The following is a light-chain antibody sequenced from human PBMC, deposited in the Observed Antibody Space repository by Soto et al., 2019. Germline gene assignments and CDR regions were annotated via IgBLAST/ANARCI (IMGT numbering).Light chain of an antibody. CDR1: QSVTSSY. Sequence: EIVLTQSPGTVSLSPGERATLSCRASQSVTSSYLAWYQQKPGQAPRLLIYGASTRATGIPARFSGSGSGTEFTLTISSLQSEDFAVYYCQHYNNWPPWTFGQGTKVDIK. CDR2: GAS. CDR3: QHYNNWPPWT. V-gene: IGKV3-15*01. J-gene: IGKJ1*01.